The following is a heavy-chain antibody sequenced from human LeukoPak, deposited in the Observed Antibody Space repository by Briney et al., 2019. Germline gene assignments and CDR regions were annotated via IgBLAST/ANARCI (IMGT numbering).Heavy chain of an antibody. CDR2: IGTAGDT. Sequence: GGSLRLSCAASGFTFSSYDMHWVRQATGKGLEWVSAIGTAGDTYYPGSVKGRFTISRENAKNSLYLQMNSLRAGDTAVYYCAGGRNYDYVWGSYRYSAFDIWGQGTMVTVSS. CDR3: AGGRNYDYVWGSYRYSAFDI. J-gene: IGHJ3*02. V-gene: IGHV3-13*01. CDR1: GFTFSSYD. D-gene: IGHD3-16*02.